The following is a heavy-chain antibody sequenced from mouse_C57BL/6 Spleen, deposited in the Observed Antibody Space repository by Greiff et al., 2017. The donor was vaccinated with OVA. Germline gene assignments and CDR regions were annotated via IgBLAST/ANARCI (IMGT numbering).Heavy chain of an antibody. V-gene: IGHV1-64*01. CDR1: GYTFTSYW. J-gene: IGHJ1*03. D-gene: IGHD1-1*01. CDR3: ARSRTTVVEGFDV. Sequence: QVQLQQPGAELVKPGASVKLSCKASGYTFTSYWMHWVKQRPGQGLEWIGMIHPNSGSTKYNEKFKSKATLTVDKSSSTADMQLSSLTSEDSAVYYCARSRTTVVEGFDVWGTGTTVTVSS. CDR2: IHPNSGST.